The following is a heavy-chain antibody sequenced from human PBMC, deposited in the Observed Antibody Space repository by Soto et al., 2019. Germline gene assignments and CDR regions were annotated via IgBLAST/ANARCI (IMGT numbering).Heavy chain of an antibody. D-gene: IGHD2-2*01. CDR3: ARDVVPAAPAPNWFDP. CDR2: INPSGGST. CDR1: GYTFTSYY. V-gene: IGHV1-46*03. Sequence: GASVKVSCKASGYTFTSYYMHWVRQAPGQGLEWVGIINPSGGSTSYAQKFQGRVTMTRDTSTSTVYMELSSLRSEDTAVYYCARDVVPAAPAPNWFDPWGQGTLVTVSS. J-gene: IGHJ5*02.